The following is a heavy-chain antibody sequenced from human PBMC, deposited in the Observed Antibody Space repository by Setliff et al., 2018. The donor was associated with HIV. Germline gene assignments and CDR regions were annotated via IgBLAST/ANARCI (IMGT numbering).Heavy chain of an antibody. J-gene: IGHJ4*02. CDR3: ARAGGYCGSTSCPYYFDY. Sequence: WASVKVSCKASGYTFTSHDINWVRQATGQGLEWMGWMNPNSANTGYEQKFQGRVTMTRNTSISTAYMELSSLRSEDTAVYYCARAGGYCGSTSCPYYFDYWGQGTLVTVSS. CDR2: MNPNSANT. V-gene: IGHV1-8*02. D-gene: IGHD2-2*01. CDR1: GYTFTSHD.